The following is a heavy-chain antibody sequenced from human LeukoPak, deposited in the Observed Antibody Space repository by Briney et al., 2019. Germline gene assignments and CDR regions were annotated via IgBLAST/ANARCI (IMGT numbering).Heavy chain of an antibody. CDR3: ARDPSPFSAHCDHTSCYDD. CDR1: GFTFSSYW. Sequence: PGGSLRLSCAASGFTFSSYWMSWVRQAPGKGLEWVANIKQDGSEKYYVDSVKGRFTISRDNAKNSVYLQMNSLRAEDTAVYYCARDPSPFSAHCDHTSCYDDWGQGTLVTVSS. V-gene: IGHV3-7*01. CDR2: IKQDGSEK. J-gene: IGHJ4*02. D-gene: IGHD2-2*01.